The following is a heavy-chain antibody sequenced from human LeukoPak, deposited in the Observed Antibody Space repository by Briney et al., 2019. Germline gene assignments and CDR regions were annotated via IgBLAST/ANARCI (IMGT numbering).Heavy chain of an antibody. D-gene: IGHD3-10*01. CDR3: ARGHGSGSYFQTPFDY. CDR1: GFTFSSYS. CDR2: ISSSSSYI. Sequence: GGSLRLSCAASGFTFSSYSMNWVRQAPGKGLEWFSSISSSSSYIYYADSVKGRFTISRDNAKNSLYLQMNSLRAEDTALYYCARGHGSGSYFQTPFDYWGQGTLVTVSS. J-gene: IGHJ4*02. V-gene: IGHV3-21*01.